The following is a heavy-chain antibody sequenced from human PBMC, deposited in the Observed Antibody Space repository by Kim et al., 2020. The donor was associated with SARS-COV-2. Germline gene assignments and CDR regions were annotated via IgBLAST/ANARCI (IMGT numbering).Heavy chain of an antibody. Sequence: GGSLRLSCADSGFTFSTYWMSWVRQAPGEGLEWVANIRQDGGEIYYVDSVKGRFTISRDNAKGSLYLQMNSLRAEDTAVYYCARLTYYYDSRYPGYYFDYWGQGTLVTVSS. CDR1: GFTFSTYW. V-gene: IGHV3-7*01. CDR3: ARLTYYYDSRYPGYYFDY. D-gene: IGHD3-22*01. J-gene: IGHJ4*02. CDR2: IRQDGGEI.